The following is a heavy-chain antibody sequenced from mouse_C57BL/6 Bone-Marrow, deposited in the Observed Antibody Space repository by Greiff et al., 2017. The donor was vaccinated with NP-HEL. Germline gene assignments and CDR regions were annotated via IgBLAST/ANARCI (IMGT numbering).Heavy chain of an antibody. Sequence: DVKLVESGGDLVKPGGSLKLSCAASGLTFSSYGMSLVRQTPDTRLEWVATISSGGSYTYYPDSVKGRFTISRDNAKNTLYLQMSSLKSEDTAMYYCARHYYSNYFDYWGQGTTLTVSS. V-gene: IGHV5-6*02. CDR1: GLTFSSYG. J-gene: IGHJ2*01. CDR2: ISSGGSYT. CDR3: ARHYYSNYFDY. D-gene: IGHD2-5*01.